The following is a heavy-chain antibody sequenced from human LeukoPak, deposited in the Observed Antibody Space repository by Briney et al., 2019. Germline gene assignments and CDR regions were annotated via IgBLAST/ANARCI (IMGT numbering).Heavy chain of an antibody. CDR2: ISWNSNSL. CDR1: GFTFDDYA. Sequence: GGSLRLSCAASGFTFDDYAMHWVRQAPGKGLEWVSGISWNSNSLGYADSVKGRFTISRDNAKNSLYLQMNSLRAEDTALYYCAKDTYSSSLTGFDYWGQGTLVTVSS. CDR3: AKDTYSSSLTGFDY. D-gene: IGHD6-6*01. J-gene: IGHJ4*02. V-gene: IGHV3-9*01.